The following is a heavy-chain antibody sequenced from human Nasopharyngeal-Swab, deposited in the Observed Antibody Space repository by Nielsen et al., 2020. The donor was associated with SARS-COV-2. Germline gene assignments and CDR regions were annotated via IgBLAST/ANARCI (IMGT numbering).Heavy chain of an antibody. Sequence: SETLSLTCAVSGDFMSTSNWWSWVRQPPGKGLEWIGEIHVSGRTNRNPSLKSRVTISVDKSRNQFSLKLSSVTAADTAVYYCARRVGATLWAFDYWGQGTLVTVSS. J-gene: IGHJ4*02. V-gene: IGHV4-4*02. D-gene: IGHD1-26*01. CDR2: IHVSGRT. CDR1: GDFMSTSNW. CDR3: ARRVGATLWAFDY.